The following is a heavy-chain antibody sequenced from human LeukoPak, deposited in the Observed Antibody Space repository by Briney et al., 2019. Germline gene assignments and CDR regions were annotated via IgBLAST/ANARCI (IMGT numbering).Heavy chain of an antibody. D-gene: IGHD1-26*01. CDR2: ISSSSYI. V-gene: IGHV3-21*01. CDR1: GFTFSKYW. CDR3: ARVGSGSYFYFDY. J-gene: IGHJ4*02. Sequence: GGSLRLSCAASGFTFSKYWMNWVRQAPGKGLEWVSSISSSSYIYYADSVKGRFTISRDNAKNSLYLQMNSLRAEDTAVYYCARVGSGSYFYFDYWGQGTLVTVSS.